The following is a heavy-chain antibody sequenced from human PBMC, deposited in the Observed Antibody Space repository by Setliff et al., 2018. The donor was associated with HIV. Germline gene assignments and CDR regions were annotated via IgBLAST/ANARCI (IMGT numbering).Heavy chain of an antibody. Sequence: PSETLSLTCTVSGGSLIGYYWSWIRQSPGKGLEWIGSIYYTEITNYNPSLKSRVTISVDTSKNQFSLQLSSVTAADTAVYYCARDLRFWSGYFDYWGQGIPVTVSS. V-gene: IGHV4-59*01. D-gene: IGHD3-3*01. CDR3: ARDLRFWSGYFDY. CDR2: IYYTEIT. J-gene: IGHJ5*01. CDR1: GGSLIGYY.